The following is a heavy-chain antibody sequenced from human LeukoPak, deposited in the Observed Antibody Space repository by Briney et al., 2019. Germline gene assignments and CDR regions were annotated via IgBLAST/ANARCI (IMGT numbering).Heavy chain of an antibody. CDR3: ARLWKRAYCGGDCYWYWFDP. D-gene: IGHD2-21*02. Sequence: SETLSLTCAVYGGSFSSYYWSWIRQPPGKGLEWIGYIYYSGSTNYNPSLKSRVTISVDTSKNQFSLKLSSVTAADTAVYYCARLWKRAYCGGDCYWYWFDPWGQGTLVTVSS. V-gene: IGHV4-59*08. J-gene: IGHJ5*02. CDR2: IYYSGST. CDR1: GGSFSSYY.